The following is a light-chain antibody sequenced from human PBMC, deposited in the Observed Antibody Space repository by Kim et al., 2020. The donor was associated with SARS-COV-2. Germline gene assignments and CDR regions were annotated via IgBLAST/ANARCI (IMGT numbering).Light chain of an antibody. CDR1: TANIGATYD. J-gene: IGLJ3*02. CDR3: QSYDSGLNDWV. CDR2: GST. V-gene: IGLV1-40*01. Sequence: QTITLAGAGTTANIGATYDVNWYQLVPGTATRLLIYGSTKRPSGVPDRFSGAKSVTSASLAISGLQAEDEADYYCQSYDSGLNDWVFGGGTQLTVL.